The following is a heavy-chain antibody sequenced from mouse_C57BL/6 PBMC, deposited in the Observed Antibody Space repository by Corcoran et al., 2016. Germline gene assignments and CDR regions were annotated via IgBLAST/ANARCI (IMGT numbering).Heavy chain of an antibody. J-gene: IGHJ4*01. D-gene: IGHD2-2*01. CDR3: ARGGYYGYDGYAMDY. V-gene: IGHV1-80*01. CDR1: GYAFRSYW. CDR2: IYPGDGDT. Sequence: QVQLQQSGAELVKPGASVKISCKASGYAFRSYWMNWVKQRPGKGLEWIGQIYPGDGDTNYNGKFKGKATLTADKSSSTAYMQLSSLTSEDSAVYFCARGGYYGYDGYAMDYWGQGTSVTVSS.